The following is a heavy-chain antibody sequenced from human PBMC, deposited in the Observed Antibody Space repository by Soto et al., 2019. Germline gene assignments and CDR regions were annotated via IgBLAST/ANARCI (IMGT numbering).Heavy chain of an antibody. Sequence: GGSLRLSCSASGFTFSSYGMNWVRQAPGRRLEYVSGIHSNGDDTYYGDSVKGRFTISRDNSKNTVHLQMNSLRVEDTAVYYCVRARIAARLPYFDYWGQGTLVTVSS. CDR1: GFTFSSYG. V-gene: IGHV3-64D*08. D-gene: IGHD6-6*01. CDR3: VRARIAARLPYFDY. J-gene: IGHJ4*02. CDR2: IHSNGDDT.